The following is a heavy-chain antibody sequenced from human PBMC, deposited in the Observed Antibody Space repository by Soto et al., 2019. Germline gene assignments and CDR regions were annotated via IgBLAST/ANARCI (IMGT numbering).Heavy chain of an antibody. Sequence: PGGSLRLSCVFSGFTFSTYTMNWVRQAPGKGLEWVSSINGRSNYVYYADSVKGRFTISRDNAKNSLYLQMNRLRAEDTAIYYCAREDGVVGSSSSFDHWGRGTLVTVSS. CDR1: GFTFSTYT. D-gene: IGHD1-26*01. V-gene: IGHV3-21*01. CDR2: INGRSNYV. CDR3: AREDGVVGSSSSFDH. J-gene: IGHJ4*02.